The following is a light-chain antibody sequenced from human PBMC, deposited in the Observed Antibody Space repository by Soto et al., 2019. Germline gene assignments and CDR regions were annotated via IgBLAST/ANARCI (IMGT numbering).Light chain of an antibody. V-gene: IGLV2-14*03. CDR2: DII. Sequence: QPASVSGSPGQSITISCTGTSSDVGAYIFVSWYQQHPGKAPTLMIYDIINRPSGVSNRFSGSKSGNTASLTISGLQAEDEADYYCVSFTTSRSYVFGTGTKLTVL. CDR1: SSDVGAYIF. CDR3: VSFTTSRSYV. J-gene: IGLJ1*01.